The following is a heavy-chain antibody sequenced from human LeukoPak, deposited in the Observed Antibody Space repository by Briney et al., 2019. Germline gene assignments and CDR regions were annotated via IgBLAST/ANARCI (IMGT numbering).Heavy chain of an antibody. Sequence: PGGSLRLSCAASGFTFSSYSMNWVRQAPGKGLEWVSSISSSSSYIYYADSVKGRFTISRDNAKNSLYLQMNSLRAEDTAVYYCARDFVGGGYCSGGSCYSAAFDIWGQGTMVTVSS. CDR3: ARDFVGGGYCSGGSCYSAAFDI. D-gene: IGHD2-15*01. V-gene: IGHV3-21*01. CDR1: GFTFSSYS. CDR2: ISSSSSYI. J-gene: IGHJ3*02.